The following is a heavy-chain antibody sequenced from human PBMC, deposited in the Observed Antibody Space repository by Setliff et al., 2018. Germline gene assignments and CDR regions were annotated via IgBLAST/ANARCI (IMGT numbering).Heavy chain of an antibody. J-gene: IGHJ1*01. CDR2: IYPGDSDT. V-gene: IGHV5-51*01. CDR1: GYSFTTYW. D-gene: IGHD1-26*01. CDR3: ARDASGSYGTEYFQH. Sequence: PGESLKISCKGSGYSFTTYWIGWVRQMPGKGLEWMGIIYPGDSDTRYSPSFQGQVTISADKSISTAYLQMNNLRAEDTALYFCARDASGSYGTEYFQHWGQGTLVTVSS.